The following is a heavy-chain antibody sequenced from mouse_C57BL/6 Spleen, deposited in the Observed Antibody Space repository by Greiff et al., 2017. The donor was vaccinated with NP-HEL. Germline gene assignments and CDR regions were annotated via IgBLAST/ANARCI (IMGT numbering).Heavy chain of an antibody. CDR2: ISSGGDYI. CDR3: TRGGRQLRLRPMDY. J-gene: IGHJ4*01. Sequence: VQLKESGEGLVKPGGSLKLSCAASGFTFSSYAMSWVRQTPEKRLEWVAYISSGGDYIYYADTVKGRFTISRDNARNTLYLQMSSLKSEDTAMYYCTRGGRQLRLRPMDYWGQGTSVTVSS. D-gene: IGHD3-2*02. CDR1: GFTFSSYA. V-gene: IGHV5-9-1*02.